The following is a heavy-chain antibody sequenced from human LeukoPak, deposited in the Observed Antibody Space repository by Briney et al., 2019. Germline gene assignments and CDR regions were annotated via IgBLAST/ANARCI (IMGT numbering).Heavy chain of an antibody. CDR1: GGSISSYY. CDR3: ARATLRVTRGTCFPP. Sequence: PSETLSLTCTVSGGSISSYYWSWIRQPPGKGLEWIGYIYYSGSTYYNPSLKSRVTISVDTSKNQFSLKLSSVTAADTAVYYCARATLRVTRGTCFPPWGREPRV. D-gene: IGHD4-11*01. J-gene: IGHJ5*02. CDR2: IYYSGST. V-gene: IGHV4-59*12.